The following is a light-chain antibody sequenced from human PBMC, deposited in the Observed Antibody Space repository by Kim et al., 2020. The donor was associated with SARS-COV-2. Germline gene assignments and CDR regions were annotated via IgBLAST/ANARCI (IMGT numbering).Light chain of an antibody. V-gene: IGKV3-20*01. CDR3: HQYGNTPRT. CDR2: DAS. J-gene: IGKJ2*01. Sequence: LAPGERATPSCRASQSVNNNYLAWYQQKPGQAPRLLIYDASSRATGIPDRFSGSGSGTDFTLTISRLEPEDFAVYYCHQYGNTPRTFGQGTKLEI. CDR1: QSVNNNY.